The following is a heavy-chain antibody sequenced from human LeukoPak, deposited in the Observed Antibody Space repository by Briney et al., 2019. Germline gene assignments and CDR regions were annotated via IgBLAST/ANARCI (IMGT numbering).Heavy chain of an antibody. CDR3: ARQGYCGGGSCYSSWFDP. Sequence: SETLSLTCTVYGGSISNYYWSWIRQSAAKGLEWIGCIYTSGSTNYNPSLKSRATMSVDTSKNEFSLKLYSVTVADTAVYYCARQGYCGGGSCYSSWFDPWGQGTLVTVSS. V-gene: IGHV4-4*07. CDR1: GGSISNYY. D-gene: IGHD2-15*01. CDR2: IYTSGST. J-gene: IGHJ5*02.